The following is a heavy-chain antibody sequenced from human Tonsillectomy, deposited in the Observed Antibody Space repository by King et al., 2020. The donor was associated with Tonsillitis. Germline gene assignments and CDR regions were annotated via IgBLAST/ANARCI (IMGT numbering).Heavy chain of an antibody. J-gene: IGHJ6*02. V-gene: IGHV3-53*01. CDR2: IYSGGST. Sequence: VQLVESGGGLIQPGGSLRLSCAASGFTVSSNYMSWVRQAPGKGLEWVSFIYSGGSTYYADSVKGRFTISRDNSKKTLYLQMNGLRAGETAGYYCVTRSIPYCYYAMDVWGQGTTVTVSS. CDR3: VTRSIPYCYYAMDV. CDR1: GFTVSSNY.